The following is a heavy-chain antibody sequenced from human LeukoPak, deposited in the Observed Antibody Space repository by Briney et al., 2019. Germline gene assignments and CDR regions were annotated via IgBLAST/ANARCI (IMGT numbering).Heavy chain of an antibody. CDR3: ARVSAPPDYGDYVSENWFDP. CDR2: ISAYNKR. V-gene: IGHV1-18*01. CDR1: GYTFTSYG. Sequence: ASVKVSCKASGYTFTSYGINWVRQAPGQGVEWMGWISAYNKRNYAQKFQGRVTMTTDTSTSTAYMELRNLRSDDTAVYYCARVSAPPDYGDYVSENWFDPWGQGTLVTVSS. D-gene: IGHD4-17*01. J-gene: IGHJ5*02.